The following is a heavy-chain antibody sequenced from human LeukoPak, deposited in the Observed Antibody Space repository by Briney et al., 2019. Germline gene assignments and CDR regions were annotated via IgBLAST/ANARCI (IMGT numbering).Heavy chain of an antibody. CDR1: GGSFSGYY. Sequence: SETLSLTCAVYGGSFSGYYWSWIRQPPGKGLECIGSIYYSGSTYYNPSLKSRVTISVDTSKNQFSLKMTSVTAADTAVYYCARRDQYVSSDYWGQGTLVTVSS. CDR3: ARRDQYVSSDY. V-gene: IGHV4-34*01. J-gene: IGHJ4*02. CDR2: IYYSGST. D-gene: IGHD3-16*01.